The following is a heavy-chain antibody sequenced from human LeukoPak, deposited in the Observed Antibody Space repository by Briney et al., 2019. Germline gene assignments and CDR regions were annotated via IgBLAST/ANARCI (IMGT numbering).Heavy chain of an antibody. CDR1: GDSVSSNSAA. CDR3: ARVSRTPLYYFDY. Sequence: SQTLSLICAISGDSVSSNSAAWNWIRQSPSRGLEWLGRTYYRSKWYNDYAVSVKSRITINPDTSKNQFSLKLSSVTAADTAVYYCARVSRTPLYYFDYWGQGTLVTVSS. J-gene: IGHJ4*02. D-gene: IGHD1-14*01. V-gene: IGHV6-1*01. CDR2: TYYRSKWYN.